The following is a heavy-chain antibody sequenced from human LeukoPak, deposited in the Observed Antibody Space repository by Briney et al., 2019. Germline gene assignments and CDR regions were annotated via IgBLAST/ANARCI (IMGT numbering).Heavy chain of an antibody. CDR3: AKDKGYYYYYYMDV. CDR2: VTDDGTTT. Sequence: GGSLRLSCAASGFTFSNCAMSWVRQPPGEGLEWVSAVTDDGTTTYYADSVKGRFTISRDNSKNTLYLQMNSLRAEDTAVYYCAKDKGYYYYYYMDVWGKGTTVTVSS. V-gene: IGHV3-23*01. CDR1: GFTFSNCA. J-gene: IGHJ6*03.